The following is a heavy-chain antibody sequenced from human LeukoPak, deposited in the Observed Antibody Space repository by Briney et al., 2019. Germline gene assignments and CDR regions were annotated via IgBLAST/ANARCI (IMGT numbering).Heavy chain of an antibody. CDR2: MYYSGTT. CDR3: AILPMAVTPHVDY. J-gene: IGHJ4*02. CDR1: GGSITSYY. Sequence: SETLSLTCTVSGGSITSYYRSWIRQSPGKGLEWIGFMYYSGTTNYNPSLKSRVTISLGMSKNQFSLKLSSVTAADTAVYYCAILPMAVTPHVDYWGQGTLVTVSS. D-gene: IGHD2-21*02. V-gene: IGHV4-59*01.